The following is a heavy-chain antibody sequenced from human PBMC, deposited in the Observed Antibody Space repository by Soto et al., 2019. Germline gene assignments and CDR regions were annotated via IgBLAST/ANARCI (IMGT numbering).Heavy chain of an antibody. Sequence: ASVKVSCKASGFTFTNHAMQWVRQAPGQRFEWMGWINAGNGHTKYSQSFQDRVTITRDTSASTVYMELSGLISEDAAVYYCARGIWTMTRGAYYFDNWGQGTLVTVSS. D-gene: IGHD3-10*01. CDR3: ARGIWTMTRGAYYFDN. CDR2: INAGNGHT. J-gene: IGHJ4*02. CDR1: GFTFTNHA. V-gene: IGHV1-3*01.